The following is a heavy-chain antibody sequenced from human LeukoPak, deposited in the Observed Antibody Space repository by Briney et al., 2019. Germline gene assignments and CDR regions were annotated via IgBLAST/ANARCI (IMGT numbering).Heavy chain of an antibody. CDR3: ARVRCTNGVCLWYYYYMDV. D-gene: IGHD2-8*01. V-gene: IGHV1-8*01. J-gene: IGHJ6*03. CDR2: MNPNSGNT. Sequence: GASVKVSCKASGYTFTSYDINWVRQATGQGLEWMGWMNPNSGNTGYAQKFQGRVTMTRNTSISTAYMELRSLRSDDTAVYYCARVRCTNGVCLWYYYYMDVWGKGTTVTVSS. CDR1: GYTFTSYD.